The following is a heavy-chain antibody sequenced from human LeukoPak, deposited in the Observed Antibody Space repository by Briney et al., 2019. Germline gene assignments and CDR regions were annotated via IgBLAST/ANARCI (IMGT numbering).Heavy chain of an antibody. J-gene: IGHJ3*02. CDR2: IIPIFGTA. V-gene: IGHV1-69*01. CDR1: GGTFSSYA. CDR3: ARGALEMATMDAFDI. D-gene: IGHD5-24*01. Sequence: SVKVSCKASGGTFSSYAISWVRQAPGQGLEWMGWIIPIFGTANYAQKFQGRVTITADESTSTAYMELSSLRSEDTAVYYCARGALEMATMDAFDIWGQGTMVTVSS.